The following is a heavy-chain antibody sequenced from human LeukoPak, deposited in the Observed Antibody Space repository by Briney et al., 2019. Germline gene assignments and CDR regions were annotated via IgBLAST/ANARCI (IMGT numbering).Heavy chain of an antibody. J-gene: IGHJ4*02. Sequence: SETLSPTCTVSGGSISSSSYYWGWIRQPPGKGLDWIVSIYYSGSTYYNPSLKSRVTISVDTSKNQFSLKLSSVTAADTAVYYCARLWFGELAGYYFDYWGQGTLVTVSS. V-gene: IGHV4-39*01. CDR1: GGSISSSSYY. D-gene: IGHD3-10*01. CDR2: IYYSGST. CDR3: ARLWFGELAGYYFDY.